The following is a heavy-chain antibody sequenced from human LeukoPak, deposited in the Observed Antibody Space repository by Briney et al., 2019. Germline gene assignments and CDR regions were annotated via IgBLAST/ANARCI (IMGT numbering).Heavy chain of an antibody. CDR3: ASGALHY. CDR2: LSSDNYTI. CDR1: GITFSSYS. V-gene: IGHV3-48*04. D-gene: IGHD3-16*01. Sequence: GGSLRLSCAASGITFSSYSMNWVRQAPGKGLEWISYLSSDNYTIYYADSVKGRFTISRDNAKNSLYLQMNSLRAEDTAVYYCASGALHYWGQGTLVTVSS. J-gene: IGHJ4*02.